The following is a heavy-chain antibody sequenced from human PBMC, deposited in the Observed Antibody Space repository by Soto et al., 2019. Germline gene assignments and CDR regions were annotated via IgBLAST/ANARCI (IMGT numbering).Heavy chain of an antibody. D-gene: IGHD3-3*01. Sequence: QVQLQESGPGLVKPSETLSLTCTVSGGSISSYYWSWIRQPAGKGLEWIGRIYTSGSTNYNPSLQSRVTMSVAPAKNQFALKLSSVTAADTAVYYCSRESYYDFGSGYSTYGMDVCGQGTTVTVSS. J-gene: IGHJ6*02. V-gene: IGHV4-4*07. CDR2: IYTSGST. CDR3: SRESYYDFGSGYSTYGMDV. CDR1: GGSISSYY.